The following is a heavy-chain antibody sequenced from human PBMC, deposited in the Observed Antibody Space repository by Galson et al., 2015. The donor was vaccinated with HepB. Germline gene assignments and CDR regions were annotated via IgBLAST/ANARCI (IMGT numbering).Heavy chain of an antibody. D-gene: IGHD3-22*01. CDR2: ISSSGSTI. V-gene: IGHV3-48*03. CDR1: GFTFSSYE. J-gene: IGHJ4*02. Sequence: SLRLSCAASGFTFSSYEMNWVRQAPGKGLEWVSYISSSGSTIYYADSVKGRFTISRDNAKNSLYLQMNSLRAEDTAVYYCARDRSSGNYDSSGQGDYWGQGTLVTVSS. CDR3: ARDRSSGNYDSSGQGDY.